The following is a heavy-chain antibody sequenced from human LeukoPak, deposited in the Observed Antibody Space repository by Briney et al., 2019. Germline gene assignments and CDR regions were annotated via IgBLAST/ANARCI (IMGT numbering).Heavy chain of an antibody. Sequence: PGGSLRLSCAASGFTFSSYGMHWVRQAPGKGLEWVAVIWYDGSNKYYADSVKGRFTISRDNFKNTLYLQMNSLRAEDTAVYYCARDSSDYDFWSGYDYWGQGTLVTVSS. CDR3: ARDSSDYDFWSGYDY. CDR1: GFTFSSYG. J-gene: IGHJ4*02. V-gene: IGHV3-33*01. CDR2: IWYDGSNK. D-gene: IGHD3-3*01.